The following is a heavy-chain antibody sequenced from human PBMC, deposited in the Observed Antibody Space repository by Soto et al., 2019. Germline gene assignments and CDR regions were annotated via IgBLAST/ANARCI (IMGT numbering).Heavy chain of an antibody. J-gene: IGHJ6*02. CDR3: ARGRAPIQLPPGLSFYFGMDV. V-gene: IGHV1-18*04. D-gene: IGHD1-1*01. Sequence: GASVKVSCKASGYTFTSYGISWVRQAPGQGLEWMGWISAYNGNTNYAQKLQGRVTMTTDTSTGTAYMELRSLRSDDRAVYYCARGRAPIQLPPGLSFYFGMDVWGQGTTVTVSS. CDR1: GYTFTSYG. CDR2: ISAYNGNT.